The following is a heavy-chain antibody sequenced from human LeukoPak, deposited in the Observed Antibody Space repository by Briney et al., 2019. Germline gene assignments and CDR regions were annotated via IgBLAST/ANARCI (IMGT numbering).Heavy chain of an antibody. CDR2: IYIGGST. CDR3: ARHGGYHFWSGYYTGSYYYYMDV. D-gene: IGHD3-3*01. J-gene: IGHJ6*03. V-gene: IGHV4-4*09. Sequence: PSESLSLTCTVSGGSVSSYYWGWIRQPPGKGLGWIVFIYIGGSTHHNPHLKDRVPISVHTSKNHFSLKLSSVPAADTAVNYCARHGGYHFWSGYYTGSYYYYMDVWGKGTTVTVSS. CDR1: GGSVSSYY.